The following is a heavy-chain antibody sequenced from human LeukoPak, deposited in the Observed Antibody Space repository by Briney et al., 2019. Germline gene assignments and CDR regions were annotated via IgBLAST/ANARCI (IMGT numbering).Heavy chain of an antibody. CDR1: GGSISSYY. J-gene: IGHJ2*01. D-gene: IGHD3-22*01. CDR2: IYYSGST. V-gene: IGHV4-59*12. Sequence: PSETLSLTCTVSGGSISSYYWSWIRQPPGKGLEWIGYIYYSGSTNYNPSLKSRVTTSVDTSKNQFSLKLSSVTAADTAVYYCARDYYDSSGYYYVNRYFDLWGRGTLVTVSS. CDR3: ARDYYDSSGYYYVNRYFDL.